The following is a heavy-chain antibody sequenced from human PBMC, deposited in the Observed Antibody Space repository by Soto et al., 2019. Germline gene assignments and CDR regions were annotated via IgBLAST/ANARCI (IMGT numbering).Heavy chain of an antibody. CDR3: AREVWLYGMDV. CDR2: IYFSGDT. CDR1: GGSINNGDYY. Sequence: SETLSLTCTVSGGSINNGDYYWNWIRQPPGKGLEWLGYIYFSGDTYYKPSLRSRVSISLDTSKNQFSLKLSSVTAADTAVYYCAREVWLYGMDVWGQGTTVTV. V-gene: IGHV4-30-4*01. D-gene: IGHD1-20*01. J-gene: IGHJ6*02.